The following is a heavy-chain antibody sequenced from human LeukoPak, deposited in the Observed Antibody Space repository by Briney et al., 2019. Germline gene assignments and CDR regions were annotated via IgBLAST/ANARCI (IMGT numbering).Heavy chain of an antibody. J-gene: IGHJ4*02. Sequence: GGSLRLSCAASGFTFSSYAMSWVRQAPGKGLEWVSAIRCSGSSTYYADSVKGRFTISRDNSKNTLYLQMNSLRAEDTAVYYCAKDNYDILTGYYPYFDYWGQGTLVTVSS. D-gene: IGHD3-9*01. CDR2: IRCSGSST. CDR1: GFTFSSYA. CDR3: AKDNYDILTGYYPYFDY. V-gene: IGHV3-23*01.